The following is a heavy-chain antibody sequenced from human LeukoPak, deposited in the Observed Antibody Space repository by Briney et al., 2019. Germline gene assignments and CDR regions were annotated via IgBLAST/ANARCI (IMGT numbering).Heavy chain of an antibody. Sequence: GGSLRLSCAASGFTFDDYAMHWVRQAPGKGLEWLSLISWDGGSTYYADSVKGRFTISRDNSKNSLYLQMNSLRAEDTALYYCAKEDCSGGSCYGYMDVWGKGTTVTVSS. J-gene: IGHJ6*03. CDR1: GFTFDDYA. D-gene: IGHD2-15*01. CDR2: ISWDGGST. CDR3: AKEDCSGGSCYGYMDV. V-gene: IGHV3-43D*03.